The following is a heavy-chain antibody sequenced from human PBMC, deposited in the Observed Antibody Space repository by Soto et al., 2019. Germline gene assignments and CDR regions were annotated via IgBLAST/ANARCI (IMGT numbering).Heavy chain of an antibody. Sequence: HPGGSLRLSCAASGFTFSSYWMYWVRQAPGKGLVWVSRINSDGSSINYADSVKGRFTISRDNAENTLYLQMNSLGAEDTAVYYCARGYYYMDVWGKGTTVTVSS. CDR2: INSDGSSI. V-gene: IGHV3-74*01. CDR3: ARGYYYMDV. CDR1: GFTFSSYW. J-gene: IGHJ6*03.